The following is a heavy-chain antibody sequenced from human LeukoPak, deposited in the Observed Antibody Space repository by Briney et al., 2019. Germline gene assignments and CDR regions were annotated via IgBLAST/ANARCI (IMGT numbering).Heavy chain of an antibody. J-gene: IGHJ4*02. V-gene: IGHV1-3*01. CDR3: ARDWSIGYSYGRRIDY. D-gene: IGHD5-18*01. CDR1: GYTFTSYA. CDR2: INAGNGNT. Sequence: ASVKVSCKAPGYTFTSYAMHWVRQAPGQRLEWMGWINAGNGNTKYSQKFQGRVTITRDTSADTAYMELSSLRSEDTAVYYCARDWSIGYSYGRRIDYWGQGTLVTVSS.